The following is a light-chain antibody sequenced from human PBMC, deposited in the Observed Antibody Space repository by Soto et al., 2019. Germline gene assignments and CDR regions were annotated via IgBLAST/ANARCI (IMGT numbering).Light chain of an antibody. CDR2: GAS. V-gene: IGKV3-20*01. CDR1: QSVSSSY. Sequence: EIVLTQSPGTLSLSPGERATLSCRASQSVSSSYLAWYQQKPGQAPRLLIYGASSRATGIPDRFSGSGSGTDLTLTISRLEPEDFAVYYCQKYGRSSLTFGGGTKVDIK. J-gene: IGKJ4*01. CDR3: QKYGRSSLT.